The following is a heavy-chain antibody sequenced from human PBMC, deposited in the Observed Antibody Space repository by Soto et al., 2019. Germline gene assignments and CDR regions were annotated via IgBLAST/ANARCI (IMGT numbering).Heavy chain of an antibody. CDR2: INTANGNT. J-gene: IGHJ4*02. D-gene: IGHD1-1*01. CDR1: GYTFTIYA. CDR3: ARKLIGTDNYYFDY. V-gene: IGHV1-3*04. Sequence: QVQLVQSETEEKKPGASVKVSCKASGYTFTIYAIHWVRQAPGQSLEWMGWINTANGNTKHSQKFQGTVTITRDTSASTAYMELNSMTSEDTAVYFCARKLIGTDNYYFDYWGRGTLVTVSS.